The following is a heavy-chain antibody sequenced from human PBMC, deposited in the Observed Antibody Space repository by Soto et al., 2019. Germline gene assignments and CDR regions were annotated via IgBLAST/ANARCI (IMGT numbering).Heavy chain of an antibody. CDR1: GASVSSTYW. V-gene: IGHV4-4*02. Sequence: PSETLSLTCAVSGASVSSTYWWSWVRQPPGKGPEWIGEINHRGSANYNPSHKNRVTISIDITKSQFSLSLTSVTAADTSVYYCARYNAASGTYYFDFGGQGALVTVS. CDR3: ARYNAASGTYYFDF. J-gene: IGHJ4*02. CDR2: INHRGSA. D-gene: IGHD6-13*01.